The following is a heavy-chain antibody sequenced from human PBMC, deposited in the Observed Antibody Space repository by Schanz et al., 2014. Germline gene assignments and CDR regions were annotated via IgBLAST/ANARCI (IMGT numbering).Heavy chain of an antibody. V-gene: IGHV3-30*04. J-gene: IGHJ4*02. CDR1: GFSFSSYA. D-gene: IGHD2-15*01. CDR2: VPFDGSQK. Sequence: AHLVESGGGLVKPGGSLRLSCAASGFSFSSYAMGWVRQAPGKGLEWVAFVPFDGSQKFYADSVKGRFTISRDNSKNTVHLQMNSLRTEDTAVYYCARLDPYCRSGTCSRAFDFWGQGTLVTVSS. CDR3: ARLDPYCRSGTCSRAFDF.